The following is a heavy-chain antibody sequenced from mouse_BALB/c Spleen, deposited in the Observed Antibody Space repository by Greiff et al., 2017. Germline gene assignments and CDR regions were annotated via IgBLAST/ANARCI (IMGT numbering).Heavy chain of an antibody. CDR2: INPSTGYT. V-gene: IGHV1-7*01. CDR3: ARSYPYWYFDV. Sequence: VKLQESGAELAKPGASVKMSCKASGYTFTSYWMHWVKQRPGQGLEWIGYINPSTGYTEYNQKFKDKATLTADKSSSTAYMQLSSLTSEDSAVYYCARSYPYWYFDVWGAGTTVTVSS. J-gene: IGHJ1*01. CDR1: GYTFTSYW. D-gene: IGHD6-1*01.